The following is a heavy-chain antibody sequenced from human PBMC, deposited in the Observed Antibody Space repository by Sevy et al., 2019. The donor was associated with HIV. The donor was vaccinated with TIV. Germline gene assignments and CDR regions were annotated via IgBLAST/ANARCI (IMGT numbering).Heavy chain of an antibody. Sequence: GGSLRLSCAASGFTFSSYAMHWVRQAPGKGLEWVAVISYDGSNKYYADSVKGRFTISRDNSKNKLYLQMNSLRAEDTVVYYCARASQYSSSWYYFDYWGQGTLVTVSS. CDR2: ISYDGSNK. D-gene: IGHD6-13*01. V-gene: IGHV3-30-3*01. CDR1: GFTFSSYA. J-gene: IGHJ4*02. CDR3: ARASQYSSSWYYFDY.